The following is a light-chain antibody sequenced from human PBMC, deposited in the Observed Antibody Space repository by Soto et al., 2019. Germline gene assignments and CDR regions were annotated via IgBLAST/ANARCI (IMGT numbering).Light chain of an antibody. J-gene: IGKJ2*01. Sequence: EIVMTQSPATLSVSPGERVTLSCRASQSVGSNLAWYQQKPGQVPRLLIYGESSRATGIPTTFSGSGSGAEFTLTISSLQSEDFAIYYGQQYSNWPFTFGQGTKLEIK. CDR3: QQYSNWPFT. CDR2: GES. V-gene: IGKV3-15*01. CDR1: QSVGSN.